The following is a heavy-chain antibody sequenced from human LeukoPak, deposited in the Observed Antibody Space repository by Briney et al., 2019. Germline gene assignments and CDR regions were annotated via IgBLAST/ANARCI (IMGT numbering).Heavy chain of an antibody. CDR1: GASISSYY. J-gene: IGHJ4*02. CDR2: IYYSGSA. V-gene: IGHV4-59*01. D-gene: IGHD1-1*01. CDR3: ARLTRRSGNYFDY. Sequence: SETLSLTCTVSGASISSYYWSWIRQPPGKGLEWIGYIYYSGSANYNASLKSRVTISVDTSKSQFSLKLSSVTAADTAVYYCARLTRRSGNYFDYWGQGTLVTVSS.